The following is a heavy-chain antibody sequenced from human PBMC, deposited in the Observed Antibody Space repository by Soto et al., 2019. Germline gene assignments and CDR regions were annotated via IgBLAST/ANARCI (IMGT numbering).Heavy chain of an antibody. V-gene: IGHV2-5*01. CDR1: GFSLSTSGVG. D-gene: IGHD3-3*01. J-gene: IGHJ5*02. CDR2: IYWNDDK. CDR3: AHRYYDFWSDPGRFDP. Sequence: SGPTLVNPTQTLTLTCTFSGFSLSTSGVGVGWIRQPPGKALEWLALIYWNDDKRYSPSLKSRLTITKDTSKNQVVLTMTNMDPVDTATYYCAHRYYDFWSDPGRFDPWGQGTLVTVSS.